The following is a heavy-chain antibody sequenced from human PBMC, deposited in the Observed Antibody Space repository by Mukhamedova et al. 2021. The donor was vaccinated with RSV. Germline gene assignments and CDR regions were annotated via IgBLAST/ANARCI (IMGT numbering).Heavy chain of an antibody. V-gene: IGHV3-9*01. CDR3: SKGGQQLA. D-gene: IGHD6-13*01. CDR2: ISWNSGTI. Sequence: EWVSGISWNSGTIGYADSVMGRFTISRDNAKNSLYLQMNSLRVEDTALYYCSKGGQQLAWGQGTLVTVSS. J-gene: IGHJ4*02.